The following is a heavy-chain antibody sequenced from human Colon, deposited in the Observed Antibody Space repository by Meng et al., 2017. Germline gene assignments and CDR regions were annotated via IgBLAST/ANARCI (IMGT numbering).Heavy chain of an antibody. CDR1: GDSVNNRTYY. V-gene: IGHV4-61*01. CDR2: VYYDGTT. J-gene: IGHJ4*02. D-gene: IGHD3-10*01. Sequence: QVPLQESAPGLVRPSDTLSPTCTVSGDSVNNRTYYWTWIRQPPEKGLEWIGYVYYDGTTNYNPFLESRLTMSIDTSKNQFSLKLSSVTAADTAVYYCARDWGSGTPYWGQGTLVTVSS. CDR3: ARDWGSGTPY.